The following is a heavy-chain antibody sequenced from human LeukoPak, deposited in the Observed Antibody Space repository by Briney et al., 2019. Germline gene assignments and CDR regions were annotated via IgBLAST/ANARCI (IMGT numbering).Heavy chain of an antibody. CDR1: GGSISSGSYY. V-gene: IGHV4-61*02. CDR3: ARVRRGYYDSSGYEDAFDI. D-gene: IGHD3-22*01. J-gene: IGHJ3*02. Sequence: SETLSLTRTVSGGSISSGSYYWSWIRQPAGKGLEWIGRIYTSGSTNYNPSLKSRVTISVDTSKNQFSLKLSSVTAADTAVYYCARVRRGYYDSSGYEDAFDIWGQGTMVTVSS. CDR2: IYTSGST.